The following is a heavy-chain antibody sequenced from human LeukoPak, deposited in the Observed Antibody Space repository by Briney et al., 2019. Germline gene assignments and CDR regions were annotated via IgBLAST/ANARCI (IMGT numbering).Heavy chain of an antibody. J-gene: IGHJ3*02. V-gene: IGHV4-4*07. CDR3: ARDPPVDFWSGYGAFDI. CDR1: GGSISSYY. D-gene: IGHD3-3*01. Sequence: SETLSLTCTVSGGSISSYYWSWIRQPAGKGLEWIGRIYTSGSTNYDPSLKSRVTMSVDTSKNQFSLKLSSVTAADTAVYYCARDPPVDFWSGYGAFDIWGQGTMVTVSS. CDR2: IYTSGST.